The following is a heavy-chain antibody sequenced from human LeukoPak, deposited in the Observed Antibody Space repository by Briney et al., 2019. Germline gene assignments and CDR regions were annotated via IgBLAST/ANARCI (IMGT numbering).Heavy chain of an antibody. Sequence: GGSPGLSCAASGFTFSRYGMSWVRQAPGKGLKWVSVISGSGYTTHYADFVKGRFTISRDNSKNTLYLQMNSLRAEDTAEYYCVTDYYDSSGDYTVDHWGQGTLVTVSS. V-gene: IGHV3-23*01. D-gene: IGHD3-22*01. CDR1: GFTFSRYG. CDR3: VTDYYDSSGDYTVDH. J-gene: IGHJ4*02. CDR2: ISGSGYTT.